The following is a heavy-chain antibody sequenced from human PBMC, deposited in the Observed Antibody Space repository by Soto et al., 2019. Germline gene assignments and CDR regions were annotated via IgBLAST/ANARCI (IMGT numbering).Heavy chain of an antibody. J-gene: IGHJ1*01. V-gene: IGHV1-3*01. Sequence: ASVKVSCKASGYTFTSYAMHWVRQAPGQRLEWMGWINAGNGNTKYSQKFQGRVTITRDTSASTAYMELSSLRSEDTAVYYFPGEAGAAMSQEYSALWGKGTLVPVS. CDR3: PGEAGAAMSQEYSAL. CDR1: GYTFTSYA. D-gene: IGHD5-18*01. CDR2: INAGNGNT.